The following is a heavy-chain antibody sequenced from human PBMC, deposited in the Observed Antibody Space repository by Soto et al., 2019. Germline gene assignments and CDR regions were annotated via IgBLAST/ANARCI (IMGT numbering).Heavy chain of an antibody. V-gene: IGHV3-30-3*01. D-gene: IGHD3-22*01. CDR3: ARGAGDSSGYRPRGLDY. CDR1: GFTFSSYA. CDR2: ISYDGSNK. Sequence: QVQLVESGGGVVQPGRSLRLSCAASGFTFSSYAMHWVRQAPGKGLEWVAVISYDGSNKYYADSVKGRFTNARDNSKNTLYQEMNSLRAEATAVYYWARGAGDSSGYRPRGLDYWGQGTLVTVSS. J-gene: IGHJ4*02.